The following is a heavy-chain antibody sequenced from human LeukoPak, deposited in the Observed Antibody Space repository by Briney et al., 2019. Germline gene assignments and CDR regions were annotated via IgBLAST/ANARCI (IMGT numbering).Heavy chain of an antibody. D-gene: IGHD3-22*01. CDR2: ISSSSTI. CDR1: GFTFSSYS. Sequence: GGSLRLSCAASGFTFSSYSMNWVRQAPGKGLEWVSYISSSSTIYYADSVKGRLTISRDNAKNSLYLQMNSLRAEDTAVYYCARPPYYYDSSGYYYAYWGQGTLVTVSS. V-gene: IGHV3-48*01. CDR3: ARPPYYYDSSGYYYAY. J-gene: IGHJ4*02.